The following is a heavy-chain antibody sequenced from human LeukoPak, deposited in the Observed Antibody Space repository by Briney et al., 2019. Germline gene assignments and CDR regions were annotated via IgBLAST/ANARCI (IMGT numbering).Heavy chain of an antibody. CDR2: IIPIFGTA. J-gene: IGHJ4*02. CDR3: ARDGSYYDFWSGYNYLDY. D-gene: IGHD3-3*01. Sequence: SVKVSCKASGYTFTSYYMHWVRQAPGQGLEWMGGIIPIFGTANYAQKFQGRVTITADESTSTAYMELSSLRSEDTAVYYCARDGSYYDFWSGYNYLDYWGQGTLVTVSS. V-gene: IGHV1-69*13. CDR1: GYTFTSYY.